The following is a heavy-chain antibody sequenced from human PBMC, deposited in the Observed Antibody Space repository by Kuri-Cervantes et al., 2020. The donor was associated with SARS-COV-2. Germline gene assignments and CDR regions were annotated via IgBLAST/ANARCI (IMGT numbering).Heavy chain of an antibody. J-gene: IGHJ5*02. CDR1: GFTFSSYW. V-gene: IGHV3-74*01. CDR2: INSDGSST. Sequence: GESLKISCAASGFTFSSYWMHWVRQAPGKGLVWVSRINSDGSSTSYADSVKGRFTISRDDATNSLHLQLNSLRAEDTAVYYCARDPGGVFLRGIMILSAHWFDTWGQGTLVTSPQ. D-gene: IGHD3-9*01. CDR3: ARDPGGVFLRGIMILSAHWFDT.